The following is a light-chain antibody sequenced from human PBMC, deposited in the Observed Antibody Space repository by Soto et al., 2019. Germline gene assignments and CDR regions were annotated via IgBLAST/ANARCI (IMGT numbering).Light chain of an antibody. CDR3: QQANSFPFT. CDR1: QNIGSW. CDR2: GPS. V-gene: IGKV1-12*01. Sequence: DIPMTQSPSSVSAFVGDRVTITCRASQNIGSWLAWYQQKPGKAPKLLIFGPSNLQSGVPSRFSGSGSGTDFTLTISSLQSDDIAAYYCQQANSFPFTFGPGTKVHIK. J-gene: IGKJ3*01.